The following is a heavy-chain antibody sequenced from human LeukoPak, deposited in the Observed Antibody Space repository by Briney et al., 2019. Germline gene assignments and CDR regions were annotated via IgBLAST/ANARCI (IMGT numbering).Heavy chain of an antibody. CDR3: ARDGYNYPVYFQH. D-gene: IGHD5-24*01. CDR1: GYTFTSYG. V-gene: IGHV1-18*03. CDR2: ISAYNGNT. Sequence: ASVKVSXKASGYTFTSYGISWVRQAPGQGLEWMGWISAYNGNTNYAQKLPGRVTMTTDTSTSTAYMELRSLRSDDMAVYYCARDGYNYPVYFQHWGQGTLVTVSS. J-gene: IGHJ1*01.